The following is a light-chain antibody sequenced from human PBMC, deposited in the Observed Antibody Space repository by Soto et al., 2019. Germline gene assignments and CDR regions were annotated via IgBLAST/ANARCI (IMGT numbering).Light chain of an antibody. CDR1: NSDVGGYNY. V-gene: IGLV2-14*01. J-gene: IGLJ1*01. CDR2: EVS. Sequence: QSALTQPASVSGSPGQSITISCTGTNSDVGGYNYVSWYQQHPGKAPKLVIYEVSNRPSGVSNRFSGSKSGTAASLTISGLQTEDEADYFCFSFTTDWTHVFGTGTKLTVL. CDR3: FSFTTDWTHV.